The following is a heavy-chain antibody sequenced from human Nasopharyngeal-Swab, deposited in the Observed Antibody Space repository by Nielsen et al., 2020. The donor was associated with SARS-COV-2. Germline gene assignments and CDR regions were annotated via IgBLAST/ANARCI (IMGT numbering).Heavy chain of an antibody. Sequence: WIRQPPGKGLEWIGYIYYSGSTSYNPSLKSRVTISVDTSKNQFSLKLSSVTAADTAVYYCARLRNYDSSGYSTYYFDYWGQGTLVTVSS. V-gene: IGHV4-61*07. D-gene: IGHD3-22*01. CDR3: ARLRNYDSSGYSTYYFDY. J-gene: IGHJ4*02. CDR2: IYYSGST.